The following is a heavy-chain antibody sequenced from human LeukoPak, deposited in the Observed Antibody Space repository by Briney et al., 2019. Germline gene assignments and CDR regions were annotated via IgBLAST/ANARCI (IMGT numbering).Heavy chain of an antibody. Sequence: PSETLSLTCTVPGGSISNSGYYWGWIRQPPGKGLEWIGNIYYSGSTYYNPSLKSRVTMSVDTSKNQFSLKLSSVTAADTAVYYCAKTYYYDPFDFWGQGSLVTVSS. D-gene: IGHD3-22*01. CDR3: AKTYYYDPFDF. CDR2: IYYSGST. CDR1: GGSISNSGYY. J-gene: IGHJ4*02. V-gene: IGHV4-39*01.